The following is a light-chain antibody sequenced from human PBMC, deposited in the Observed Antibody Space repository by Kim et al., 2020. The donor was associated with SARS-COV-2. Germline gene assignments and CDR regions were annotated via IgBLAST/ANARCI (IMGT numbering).Light chain of an antibody. CDR3: QQREDWPVT. J-gene: IGKJ4*01. Sequence: FPAGKGAPLCCRGKRGGSTSVAWFQHKAGQAPRLLIHSASYRATGIPDRFSGSGSGTDFTLTITGLEAEDFAVYYCQQREDWPVTFGGGTKVDIK. V-gene: IGKV3-11*01. CDR1: RGGSTS. CDR2: SAS.